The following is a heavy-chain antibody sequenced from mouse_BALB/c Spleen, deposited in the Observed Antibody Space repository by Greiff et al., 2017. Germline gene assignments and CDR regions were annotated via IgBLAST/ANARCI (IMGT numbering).Heavy chain of an antibody. CDR3: ARGQGYDGYSMDY. CDR1: GFTFSSYA. V-gene: IGHV5-6-5*01. D-gene: IGHD2-3*01. Sequence: DVKLVESGGGLVKPGGSLKLSCAASGFTFSSYAMSWVRQTPEKRLEWVASISSGGSTYYPDSVKGRFTISRDNARNILYLQMSSLRSEDTAMYYCARGQGYDGYSMDYWGQGTSVTVSS. CDR2: ISSGGST. J-gene: IGHJ4*01.